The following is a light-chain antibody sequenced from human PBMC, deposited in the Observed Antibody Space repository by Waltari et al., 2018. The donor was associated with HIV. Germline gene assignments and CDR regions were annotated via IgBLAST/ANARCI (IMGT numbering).Light chain of an antibody. Sequence: QSVLTPPPSASGTPGQRVTTSCSGSNSNIGTKTVNWYQQLPGSAPKFLMYGNHVRPSGVPDRFSGSKSGTSASLAISGLRSEDEADYYCAAWDDSLNAWVFGGGTKVTVL. V-gene: IGLV1-44*01. CDR3: AAWDDSLNAWV. J-gene: IGLJ3*02. CDR1: NSNIGTKT. CDR2: GNH.